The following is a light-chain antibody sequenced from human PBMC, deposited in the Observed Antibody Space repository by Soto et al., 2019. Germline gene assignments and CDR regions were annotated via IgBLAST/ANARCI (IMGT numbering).Light chain of an antibody. CDR1: QPISTY. J-gene: IGKJ1*01. CDR3: QPYSTVWA. CDR2: DGS. V-gene: IGKV1-5*01. Sequence: DILMTQYPSSLSASVGDSVTLTCRTSQPISTYLNWYQQQLGQAPRLLIYDGSTRAAGVPARFSGSGSGTEFTLTISSLQPDDFATYYCQPYSTVWAFGQGAKVDVK.